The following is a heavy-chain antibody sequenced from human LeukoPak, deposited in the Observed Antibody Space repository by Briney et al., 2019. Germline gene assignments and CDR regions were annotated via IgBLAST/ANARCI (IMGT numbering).Heavy chain of an antibody. Sequence: GGSLRLSCAASGFTFSDYYMSWIRQAPGKGLEWVSYISSSSSYTNYADSVKGRFTISRDNSKNTLDLEMYGLTTEDTAVYYCAKEPTSYASGWYFQDWGQGTLVTVSS. CDR3: AKEPTSYASGWYFQD. V-gene: IGHV3-11*06. CDR1: GFTFSDYY. J-gene: IGHJ1*01. CDR2: ISSSSSYT. D-gene: IGHD6-25*01.